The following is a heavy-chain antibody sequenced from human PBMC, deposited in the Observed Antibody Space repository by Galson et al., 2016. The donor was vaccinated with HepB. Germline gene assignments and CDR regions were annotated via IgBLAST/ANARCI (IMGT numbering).Heavy chain of an antibody. V-gene: IGHV3-23*01. CDR1: GFSFSTHS. J-gene: IGHJ5*02. D-gene: IGHD3-22*01. CDR3: SKDFGREVYGSSGP. CDR2: IMHSGATT. Sequence: SLRLSCAASGFSFSTHSMNWVRQAPGKGLEWVSTIMHSGATTYYADSVRGRFTVSRDNFRNTLYLQMNNLRPEDTAVYYCSKDFGREVYGSSGPWGQGALVTVST.